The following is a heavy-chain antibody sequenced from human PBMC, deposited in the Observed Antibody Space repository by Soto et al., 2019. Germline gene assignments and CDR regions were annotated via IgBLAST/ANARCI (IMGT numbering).Heavy chain of an antibody. J-gene: IGHJ4*02. CDR2: ISDNGSDK. CDR1: GFTFSRYG. Sequence: QVQLVESGGGVVQPERSLRLSCAASGFTFSRYGMHWVRQPPGKGLEWVAVISDNGSDKYYGDSVKGRFTISRDNSKNTLDLQMNSLRAEDTAVYFCARDPFGQTYPVVYDYWGQGTLVTVSS. CDR3: ARDPFGQTYPVVYDY. D-gene: IGHD3-3*01. V-gene: IGHV3-30*03.